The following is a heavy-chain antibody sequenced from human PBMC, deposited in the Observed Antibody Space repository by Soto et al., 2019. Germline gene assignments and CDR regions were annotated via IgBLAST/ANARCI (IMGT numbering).Heavy chain of an antibody. J-gene: IGHJ5*02. V-gene: IGHV4-59*01. CDR2: IYYTGST. Sequence: QVQLQESGPGLVKPSETLSLTCAVSGGSISSYYWTWIRQPPGKGLEWIGYIYYTGSTQYNPYLKSRVTISLDTSKNQFALKLSSVTAADTAVYFCARGHDSPGWFDPWGQGTLVTVSS. CDR3: ARGHDSPGWFDP. CDR1: GGSISSYY. D-gene: IGHD3-3*01.